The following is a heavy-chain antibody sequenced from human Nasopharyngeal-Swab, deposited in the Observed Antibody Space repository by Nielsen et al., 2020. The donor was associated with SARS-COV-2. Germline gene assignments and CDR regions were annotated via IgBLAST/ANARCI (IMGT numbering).Heavy chain of an antibody. CDR2: ISAYNGNT. V-gene: IGHV1-18*01. Sequence: ASVKVSCKASVYTFTSYGISWVRQAPGQGLEGMGWISAYNGNTNYAQKLQGRVTMTTDTSTSTAYMELRSLRSDDTAVYYCARRELELRGYYYYYMDVWGKGTTVTVSS. CDR3: ARRELELRGYYYYYMDV. D-gene: IGHD1-7*01. J-gene: IGHJ6*03. CDR1: VYTFTSYG.